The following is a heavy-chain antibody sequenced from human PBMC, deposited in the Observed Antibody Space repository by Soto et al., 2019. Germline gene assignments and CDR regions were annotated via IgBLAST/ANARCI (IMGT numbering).Heavy chain of an antibody. CDR1: GGTFSSYA. V-gene: IGHV1-69*01. D-gene: IGHD3-22*01. CDR3: ARAPYYYDSSGYYPTYYYYGMDV. Sequence: QVQLVQSGAEVKKPGSSVKVSCKASGGTFSSYAISWVRQAPGQGLEWMGGIIPIFGTANYAQKFQGRVTITADEPTSTDYMELSSLRSEDTAVYYCARAPYYYDSSGYYPTYYYYGMDVWGQGTTVTVSS. CDR2: IIPIFGTA. J-gene: IGHJ6*02.